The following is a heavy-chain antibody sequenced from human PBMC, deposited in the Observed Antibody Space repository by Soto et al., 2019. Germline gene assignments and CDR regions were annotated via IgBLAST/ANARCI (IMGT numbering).Heavy chain of an antibody. D-gene: IGHD1-7*01. CDR3: AREVTGTTTWFDP. CDR1: GGSFSGYY. CDR2: INHSGST. J-gene: IGHJ5*02. Sequence: SETLSLTCAVYGGSFSGYYWSWIRQPPGKGLEWIGEINHSGSTNYNPSLKSRVTISVDTSKNQFSLKLSSVTAADTAVYHCAREVTGTTTWFDPWGQGTLVTVSS. V-gene: IGHV4-34*01.